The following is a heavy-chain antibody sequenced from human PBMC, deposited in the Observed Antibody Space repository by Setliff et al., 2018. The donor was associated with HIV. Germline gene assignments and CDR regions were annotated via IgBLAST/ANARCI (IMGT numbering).Heavy chain of an antibody. Sequence: PGGSLRLSCAASGFIFDDYGMNWVRQVPGKGLEWVCGVDWTGGRTGYADSVRGRFTISRDNGKNSLYLQMNSLRAEDTAVYYCARDATYYNFWSGYEEAFDIWGQGTMVTVSS. D-gene: IGHD3-3*01. J-gene: IGHJ3*02. CDR2: VDWTGGRT. V-gene: IGHV3-20*04. CDR1: GFIFDDYG. CDR3: ARDATYYNFWSGYEEAFDI.